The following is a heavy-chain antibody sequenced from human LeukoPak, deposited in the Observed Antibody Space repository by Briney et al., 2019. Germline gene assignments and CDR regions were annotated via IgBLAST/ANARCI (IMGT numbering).Heavy chain of an antibody. J-gene: IGHJ4*02. V-gene: IGHV3-9*01. CDR2: ISWNSGSI. CDR1: GFTFDDYA. Sequence: GGSLRLSCAASGFTFDDYAMHWVRQAPGKGLEWVSGISWNSGSIVYADSVKGRFTISRDNAKNSLYLQMNSLRAEDTALYYCAKDMNPITTMLHSPDYWGQGTLVTVSS. CDR3: AKDMNPITTMLHSPDY. D-gene: IGHD3-22*01.